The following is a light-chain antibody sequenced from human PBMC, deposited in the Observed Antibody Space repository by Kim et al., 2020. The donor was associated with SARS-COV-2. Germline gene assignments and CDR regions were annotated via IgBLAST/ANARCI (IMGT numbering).Light chain of an antibody. Sequence: EVVLTQSPATLSLSPGERATLSCRASQSVSSYLAWFQQKPGQAPRLLIYEASNRATGIPARFSGSGSGTDFALSINSLEPEDFAVYYCQHRSSWPLTFGGGTKVEI. CDR2: EAS. CDR1: QSVSSY. V-gene: IGKV3-11*01. J-gene: IGKJ4*01. CDR3: QHRSSWPLT.